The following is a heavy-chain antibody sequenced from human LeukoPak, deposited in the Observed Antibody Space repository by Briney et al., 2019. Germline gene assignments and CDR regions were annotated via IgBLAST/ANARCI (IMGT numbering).Heavy chain of an antibody. CDR1: GGSISSYY. D-gene: IGHD2-2*01. V-gene: IGHV4-59*01. J-gene: IGHJ3*02. Sequence: SETLSLTCTVSGGSISSYYWSWIRQPPGKGLEWIGYIYYSGSTNYNPSLKSRVTISVDTSKNQFSLKLSSVTAAGTAVYYCARYQLLFLDAYDIWGQGTMVTVSS. CDR2: IYYSGST. CDR3: ARYQLLFLDAYDI.